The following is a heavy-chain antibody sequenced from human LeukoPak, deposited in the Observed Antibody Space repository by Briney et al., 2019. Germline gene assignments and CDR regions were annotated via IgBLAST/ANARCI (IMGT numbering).Heavy chain of an antibody. V-gene: IGHV4-31*03. CDR1: GCSISSGVYY. CDR2: IYYSGST. CDR3: ARGAPEVGRLGN. Sequence: SETLSLTCTVSGCSISSGVYYWSWIRQHPGKGLEWIGYIYYSGSTYYNPSLKSRVTISVDTSKNQFSLKLSSVTAADTAVYYCARGAPEVGRLGNWGQGTLVTVSS. J-gene: IGHJ4*02. D-gene: IGHD1-26*01.